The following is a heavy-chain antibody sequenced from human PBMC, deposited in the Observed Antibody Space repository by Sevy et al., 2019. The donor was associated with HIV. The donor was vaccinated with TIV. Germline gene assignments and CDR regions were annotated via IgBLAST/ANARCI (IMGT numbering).Heavy chain of an antibody. J-gene: IGHJ5*02. CDR1: GFTFSSYW. CDR2: IKQDGSEK. V-gene: IGHV3-7*03. D-gene: IGHD3-10*01. Sequence: GGSLRLSCAASGFTFSSYWMRWVRQAPGKGLEWVANIKQDGSEKYYVDSVKGRFTISRDNAKNSLYLQMNSLRAEDTAVYYCARGGRGVIIYHWGQGTLVTVSS. CDR3: ARGGRGVIIYH.